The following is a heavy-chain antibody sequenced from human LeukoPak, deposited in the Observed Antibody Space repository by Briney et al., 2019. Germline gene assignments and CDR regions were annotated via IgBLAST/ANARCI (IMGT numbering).Heavy chain of an antibody. J-gene: IGHJ5*02. V-gene: IGHV4-59*01. CDR1: GVSIKSYY. Sequence: SGTLSLTCSVSGVSIKSYYWHWIRQSPGKGLEWIGYFDLTGNPNYNSSLKSRATMSGDNSKNHFSLTLTSVTPADTAVYFCAQSKFSFGASKFDAWGQGTLVSVSS. CDR3: AQSKFSFGASKFDA. D-gene: IGHD1-26*01. CDR2: FDLTGNP.